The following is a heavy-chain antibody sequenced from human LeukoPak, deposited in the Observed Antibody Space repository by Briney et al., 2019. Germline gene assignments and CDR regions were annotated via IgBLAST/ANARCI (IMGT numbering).Heavy chain of an antibody. D-gene: IGHD6-19*01. CDR2: IYNSGSST. CDR1: DGSISIYY. J-gene: IGHJ4*02. CDR3: ARGGWFHDC. V-gene: IGHV4-59*01. Sequence: SETLSLTCTVSDGSISIYYWNWIRQPPGKGLEWIGYIYNSGSSTIYNPSLQSRVTISVDMSKNQFSLRLSSVTAADTAVYFCARGGWFHDCWGQGTLVTVSS.